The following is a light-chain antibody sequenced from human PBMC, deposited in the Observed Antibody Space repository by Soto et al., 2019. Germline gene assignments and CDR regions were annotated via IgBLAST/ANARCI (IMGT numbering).Light chain of an antibody. J-gene: IGLJ3*02. CDR1: SSNIGNNY. V-gene: IGLV2-14*01. CDR2: EVI. CDR3: SSFTTSSTWV. Sequence: QSVLTQPPSASGTPGQRVTISCSGSSSNIGNNYVYWYQQHPGKAPKLMIYEVISRPSGVSNRFSGSKSGNTASLTISGLQTEDEADYYCSSFTTSSTWVFGGGTKLTVL.